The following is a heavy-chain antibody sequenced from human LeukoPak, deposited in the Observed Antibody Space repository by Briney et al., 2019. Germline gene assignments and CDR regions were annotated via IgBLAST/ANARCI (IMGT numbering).Heavy chain of an antibody. J-gene: IGHJ5*02. Sequence: GGSLRLSCVASAFTFNNYWMHWVRQAPGKGLVWVSRIKGDGSSTNYADSVRGRFTISRDNAKSTVYLQMNSLRAEDTAVYYCAKDHGFIDDFWSGYSNWFDPWGQGTLVTVSS. CDR2: IKGDGSST. CDR3: AKDHGFIDDFWSGYSNWFDP. V-gene: IGHV3-74*01. CDR1: AFTFNNYW. D-gene: IGHD3-3*01.